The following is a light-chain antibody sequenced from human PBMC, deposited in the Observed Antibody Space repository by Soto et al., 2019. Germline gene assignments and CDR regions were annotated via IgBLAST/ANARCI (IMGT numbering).Light chain of an antibody. CDR1: SSNIGAGYY. CDR3: QSYDSSRSGWV. V-gene: IGLV1-40*01. Sequence: QSVLTQPPSVSGAPGQRVTISCTGSSSNIGAGYYVHWYQQLPGTAPKLLIYGNSNRPSGVPDRFSGSKSGTSASLAITGLHDADEAAYYCQSYDSSRSGWVFGGGTKLTVL. J-gene: IGLJ3*02. CDR2: GNS.